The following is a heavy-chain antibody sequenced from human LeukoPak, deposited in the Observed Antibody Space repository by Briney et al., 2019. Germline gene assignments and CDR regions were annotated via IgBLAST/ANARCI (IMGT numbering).Heavy chain of an antibody. Sequence: SETLSLTCTVSGGSISSYYWSWIRQPPGKGLEWIGYIYYSGSTNYNPSLKSRVTISVDTSKNQFSLKLSSVTAADTAVYYCARARGSTADYWRQGTLVTVSS. D-gene: IGHD3-10*01. CDR1: GGSISSYY. J-gene: IGHJ4*02. CDR3: ARARGSTADY. V-gene: IGHV4-59*01. CDR2: IYYSGST.